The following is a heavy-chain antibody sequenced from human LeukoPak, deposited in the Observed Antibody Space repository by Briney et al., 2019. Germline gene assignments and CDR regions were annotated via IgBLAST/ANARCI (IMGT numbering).Heavy chain of an antibody. D-gene: IGHD6-19*01. Sequence: HGESLKISCKGSGYSFSTYWIGWVRQMPGKRLEWMGIIYPRDSDIRYSPSFQGQVTISADKSTSTAYLQWSSLKASDTAIYYCARGSSGYWFDPWGQGTLVTVSS. CDR2: IYPRDSDI. J-gene: IGHJ5*02. V-gene: IGHV5-51*01. CDR3: ARGSSGYWFDP. CDR1: GYSFSTYW.